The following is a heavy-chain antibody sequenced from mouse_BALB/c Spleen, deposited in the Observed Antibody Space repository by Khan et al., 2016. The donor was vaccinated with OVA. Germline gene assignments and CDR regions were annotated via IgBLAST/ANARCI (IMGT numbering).Heavy chain of an antibody. Sequence: EVQLQESGPGLVKPSQSLSLTCTVTGYSITSDYAWNWIRQFPGNKLEWMGYISYSGNTKYNPSLKSRISITRDTSTNQFFLQLNFVTIEDTATYYCARIQGGDFDYWGQGTTLTVSS. CDR1: GYSITSDYA. V-gene: IGHV3-2*02. D-gene: IGHD3-2*02. J-gene: IGHJ2*01. CDR2: ISYSGNT. CDR3: ARIQGGDFDY.